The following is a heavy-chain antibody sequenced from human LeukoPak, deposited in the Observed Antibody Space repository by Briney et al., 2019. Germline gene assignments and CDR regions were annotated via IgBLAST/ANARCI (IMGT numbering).Heavy chain of an antibody. D-gene: IGHD2/OR15-2a*01. CDR2: FDPEDGET. CDR3: ATDRPHGVSKDYYYYGMDV. J-gene: IGHJ6*02. V-gene: IGHV1-24*01. CDR1: GYTLTELS. Sequence: ASVKVSCKVSGYTLTELSMHWVRQAPGKGLEWMGGFDPEDGETIYAQKFQGRVTMTEDTSTDTAYMELSSLRSEDTAVYYCATDRPHGVSKDYYYYGMDVWGQGTTVTVSS.